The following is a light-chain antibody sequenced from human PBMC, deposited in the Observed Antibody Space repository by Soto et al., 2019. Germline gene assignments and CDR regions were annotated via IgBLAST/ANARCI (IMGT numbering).Light chain of an antibody. CDR2: AVS. V-gene: IGLV2-14*03. J-gene: IGLJ1*01. Sequence: QSALTQPASVSGSPGQSITISCSGNSSDIGSYDHVAWYQQFPGKSPKLIIYAVSDRPSGVSDRFSGSKSGISASLTISGLQTEDEADYYCISYTDRQSYLFGTGTQLTVL. CDR3: ISYTDRQSYL. CDR1: SSDIGSYDH.